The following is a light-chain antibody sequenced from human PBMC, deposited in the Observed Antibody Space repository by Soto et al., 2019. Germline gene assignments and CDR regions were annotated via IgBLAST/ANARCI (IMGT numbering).Light chain of an antibody. Sequence: EIVLTQSPATLSLSPGERATLSCRASQSVSSYLAWYQQKPGQAPRLLIYDASNRATGIPARFNGSGSGTDFTLTISSLQPEDFATYYCQQANSFPLTFGGGTKVEIK. V-gene: IGKV3-11*01. J-gene: IGKJ4*01. CDR3: QQANSFPLT. CDR2: DAS. CDR1: QSVSSY.